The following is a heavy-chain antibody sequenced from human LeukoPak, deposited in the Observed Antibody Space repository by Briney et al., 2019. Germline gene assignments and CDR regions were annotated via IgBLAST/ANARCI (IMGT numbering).Heavy chain of an antibody. D-gene: IGHD6-19*01. CDR3: ARDRQWLVGNWFDP. J-gene: IGHJ5*02. CDR2: IYYSGST. Sequence: SETLSLTCTVSGGSVSSGSYYWSWIRQPPGKGLEWIGYIYYSGSTNYNPSLKSRVTISVDTSKNQFSLKLSSVTAVDTAVYYCARDRQWLVGNWFDPWGQGTLVTVSS. V-gene: IGHV4-61*01. CDR1: GGSVSSGSYY.